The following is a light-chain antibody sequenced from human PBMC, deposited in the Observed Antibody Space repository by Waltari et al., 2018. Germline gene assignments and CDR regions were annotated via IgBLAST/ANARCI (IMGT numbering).Light chain of an antibody. V-gene: IGKV4-1*01. Sequence: DIVMTQSPDSLAVSLGERATINCKSSQSLLSSATNKDHLAWYQQKPGQPPKLVIYCASTRKSVFPDRFSVSGSGTYFTLTISNLQAEDVAVYYCQQFYSVPVTFGQGTRLEIK. CDR3: QQFYSVPVT. J-gene: IGKJ5*01. CDR1: QSLLSSATNKDH. CDR2: CAS.